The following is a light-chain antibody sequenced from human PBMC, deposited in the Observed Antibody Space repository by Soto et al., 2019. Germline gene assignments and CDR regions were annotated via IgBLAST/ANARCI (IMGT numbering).Light chain of an antibody. CDR3: MHSIQTPYT. Sequence: DIVMTQTPLSLSVTPGQPASISCTSSQRLLHSDGQTYLFWYLQKPGQPPQLLLYEVSNRFSGVPDRFSGRGSGPNFPLKISRVEAEDVGVYYCMHSIQTPYTFGQGTKLEIK. CDR1: QRLLHSDGQTY. CDR2: EVS. V-gene: IGKV2D-29*01. J-gene: IGKJ2*01.